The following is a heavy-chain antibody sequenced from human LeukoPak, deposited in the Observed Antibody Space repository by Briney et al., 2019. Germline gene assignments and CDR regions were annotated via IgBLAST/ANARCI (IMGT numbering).Heavy chain of an antibody. CDR3: ARVQYYYYYMDV. CDR1: GGSFSGYY. Sequence: SETLSLTCAVYGGSFSGYYWSWIRQPPGKGLEWIGEINHSGSTNYNPSLKSRVTISADTSKNQFSLKLSSVTAADTAVYYCARVQYYYYYMDVWGKGTTVTVSS. J-gene: IGHJ6*03. CDR2: INHSGST. V-gene: IGHV4-34*01.